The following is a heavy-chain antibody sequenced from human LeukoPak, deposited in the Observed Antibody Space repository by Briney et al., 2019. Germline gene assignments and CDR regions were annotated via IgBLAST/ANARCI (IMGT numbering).Heavy chain of an antibody. CDR2: IIGSCSST. CDR3: AKDPRGSGSSGWFDP. V-gene: IGHV3-23*01. D-gene: IGHD3-10*01. CDR1: GFTFSSYP. Sequence: GVSLRLSCAASGFTFSSYPMIWLRQARGKGLEGVSAIIGSCSSTYYADSAKGRFAISRDNSKNTLYLQMNSLRAEDTAVYYCAKDPRGSGSSGWFDPWGQGTLVTVSS. J-gene: IGHJ5*02.